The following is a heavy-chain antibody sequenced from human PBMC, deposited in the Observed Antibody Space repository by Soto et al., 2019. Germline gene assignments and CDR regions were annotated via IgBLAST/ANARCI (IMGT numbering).Heavy chain of an antibody. CDR1: GFTFSRYD. CDR3: ARSFLGYCSSTSCVFDY. J-gene: IGHJ4*02. V-gene: IGHV3-33*01. Sequence: QVQLVESGGGVVQPGRSLRLSCAASGFTFSRYDMHWVRQAPGKGLEWVAVIWYDGSNKYYADSVKGRFTISRDNSKNTLYLQMNSLRAEDTAVYYCARSFLGYCSSTSCVFDYWGQGTLVTVSS. D-gene: IGHD2-2*01. CDR2: IWYDGSNK.